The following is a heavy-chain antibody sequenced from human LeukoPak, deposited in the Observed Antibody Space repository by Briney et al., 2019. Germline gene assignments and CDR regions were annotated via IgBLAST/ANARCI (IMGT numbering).Heavy chain of an antibody. Sequence: SETLSLTCNVSGGSFSAFYWSWIRQPPGEGLEWVGELSHTGNTNYNPSLKSRVSFSVDTSKRQFSLRLKSVTAADTAVYYCARDAYYYGSGSPYYFDYWGQGTLVTVSS. V-gene: IGHV4-34*01. J-gene: IGHJ4*02. CDR3: ARDAYYYGSGSPYYFDY. CDR2: LSHTGNT. D-gene: IGHD3-10*01. CDR1: GGSFSAFY.